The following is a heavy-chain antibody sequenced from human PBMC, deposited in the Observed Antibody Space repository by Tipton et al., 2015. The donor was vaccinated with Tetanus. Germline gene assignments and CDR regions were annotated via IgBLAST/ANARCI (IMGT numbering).Heavy chain of an antibody. CDR2: IYYSGST. D-gene: IGHD5-12*01. Sequence: TLSLTCTVSGGSISSYYWSWIRQPPGKGLEWIGYIYYSGSTNYNPSLKSRVTISVDTSKNQFSLKLSSVTAADTAVYYCARVGFGYSGYHFYGYWGQGTLVTASS. CDR3: ARVGFGYSGYHFYGY. V-gene: IGHV4-59*01. CDR1: GGSISSYY. J-gene: IGHJ4*02.